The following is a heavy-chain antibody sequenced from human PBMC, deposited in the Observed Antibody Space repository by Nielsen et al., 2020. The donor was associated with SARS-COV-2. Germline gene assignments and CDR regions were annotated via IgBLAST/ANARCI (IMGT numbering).Heavy chain of an antibody. CDR1: GFTFSRYW. CDR3: ARVFLQQWLARRYYYYGMDV. V-gene: IGHV3-7*01. J-gene: IGHJ6*02. Sequence: GESLKISCAASGFTFSRYWMSWVRQAPGKGLEWVANIKQDGSEKYYVDSVKGRFTISRDNAKNSLYLQMNSLRAEDTAVYYCARVFLQQWLARRYYYYGMDVWGQGTTVTVSS. CDR2: IKQDGSEK. D-gene: IGHD6-19*01.